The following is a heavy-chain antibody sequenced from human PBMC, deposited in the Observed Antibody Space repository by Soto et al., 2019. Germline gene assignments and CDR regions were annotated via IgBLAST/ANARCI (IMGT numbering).Heavy chain of an antibody. CDR1: GGSVSSGSYY. CDR3: ARGGRGYSYGNYYYYGMDV. J-gene: IGHJ6*02. Sequence: QVQLQESGPGLVKPSETLSLTCTVSGGSVSSGSYYWSWIRQPPGKGLEWIGYIYYSGSTNYNPSLKGRVTISVDTAKNQFSLKLSSVTAADTAVYYCARGGRGYSYGNYYYYGMDVWGQGTTVTVSS. CDR2: IYYSGST. V-gene: IGHV4-61*01. D-gene: IGHD5-18*01.